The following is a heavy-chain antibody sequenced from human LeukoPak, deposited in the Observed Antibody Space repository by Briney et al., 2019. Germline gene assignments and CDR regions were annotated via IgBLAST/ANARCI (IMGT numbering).Heavy chain of an antibody. Sequence: SETLSLTCTVSGGSISRCYWSWIRQPPGKGLEWIGYIYYSGSTNYNPSLKSRVTISVDTSKNQFSLKLSSVTAADTAVYYCARDKKIAARTYYYYMDVWGKGTTVTVSS. J-gene: IGHJ6*03. V-gene: IGHV4-59*01. CDR3: ARDKKIAARTYYYYMDV. D-gene: IGHD6-6*01. CDR1: GGSISRCY. CDR2: IYYSGST.